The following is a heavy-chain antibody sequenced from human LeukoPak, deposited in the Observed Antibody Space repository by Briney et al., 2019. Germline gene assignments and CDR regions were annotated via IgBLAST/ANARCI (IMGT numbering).Heavy chain of an antibody. CDR2: INSDGSST. CDR3: ALGGYSYGTRWYFDL. J-gene: IGHJ2*01. V-gene: IGHV3-74*01. Sequence: GGSLRLSCAASGFTFSSYWMHWVRQAPGKGLVWVSRINSDGSSTSYADSVKGRFTIPRDNAKNTLYLQMNSLRAEDTAVYYCALGGYSYGTRWYFDLWGRGTLVTVSS. CDR1: GFTFSSYW. D-gene: IGHD5-18*01.